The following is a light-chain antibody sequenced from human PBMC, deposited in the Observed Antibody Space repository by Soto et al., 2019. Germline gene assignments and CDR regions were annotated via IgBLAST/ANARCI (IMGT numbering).Light chain of an antibody. Sequence: DIVMTQSPDSLAVSLGERATINCKSSQSVLYSSNNKNYLAWYQQKSGQSPRLLIYWASTRESGVPDRFNGSGSGTDFTLTSSSLQAEDVAVYYCQQYYNTYTFGQGTKLE. CDR1: QSVLYSSNNKNY. V-gene: IGKV4-1*01. CDR3: QQYYNTYT. CDR2: WAS. J-gene: IGKJ2*01.